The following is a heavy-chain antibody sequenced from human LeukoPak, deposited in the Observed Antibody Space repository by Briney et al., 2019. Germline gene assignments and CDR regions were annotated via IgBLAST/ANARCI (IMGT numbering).Heavy chain of an antibody. D-gene: IGHD3-10*01. V-gene: IGHV1-69*05. CDR3: ASYKNYYGSWTHFDY. J-gene: IGHJ4*02. CDR1: GGTFSSYA. CDR2: IIPIFGTA. Sequence: SVKVSCKASGGTFSSYAISWVRQAPGQGLEWMGRIIPIFGTANYAQKFQGRVTITTDESTSTAYMELSSLRSEDTAVYYCASYKNYYGSWTHFDYWGQGTLVTVSS.